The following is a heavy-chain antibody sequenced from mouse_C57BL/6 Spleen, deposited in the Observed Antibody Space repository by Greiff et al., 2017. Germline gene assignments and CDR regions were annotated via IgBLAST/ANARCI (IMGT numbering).Heavy chain of an antibody. D-gene: IGHD1-1*01. J-gene: IGHJ4*01. CDR3: AKEYYGSSLYAMGY. V-gene: IGHV1-50*01. Sequence: QVQLQQPGAELVKPGASVKLSCKASGYTFTSYWMQWVKQRPGQGLEWIGEIDPSDSYTNSNQKFKGKATLTVDTSSSTAYMQLSSLTSEDSAVYYCAKEYYGSSLYAMGYWGQGTSVTVSS. CDR1: GYTFTSYW. CDR2: IDPSDSYT.